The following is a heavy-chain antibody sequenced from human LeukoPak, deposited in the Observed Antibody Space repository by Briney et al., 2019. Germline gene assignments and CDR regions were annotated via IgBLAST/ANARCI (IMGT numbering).Heavy chain of an antibody. CDR1: GFTFSNYW. V-gene: IGHV3-74*01. D-gene: IGHD1-26*01. J-gene: IGHJ4*02. CDR2: INPDGTTT. Sequence: GSLRLSCAASGFTFSNYWVHWVRQAPGMGLVWVSRINPDGTTTSYADSVKGRFTISRDNAKNTLYLQMNSLRAEDTAVYYCARGYSGSYRIDYWGQGTLVTVSS. CDR3: ARGYSGSYRIDY.